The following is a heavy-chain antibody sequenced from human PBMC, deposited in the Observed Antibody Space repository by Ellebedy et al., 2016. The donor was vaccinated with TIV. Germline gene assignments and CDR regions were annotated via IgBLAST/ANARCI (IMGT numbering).Heavy chain of an antibody. CDR1: GFTFSSYR. CDR2: INHDGRST. J-gene: IGHJ4*02. V-gene: IGHV3-74*01. CDR3: ARGPYYSDPSCPYAHY. Sequence: GESLKISXAASGFTFSSYRMHWVRQAPGKGLVWVSLINHDGRSTTYADSVKGRFTISRDNAKSTLYLQMNSLGAEDTAVYYCARGPYYSDPSCPYAHYWGQGTLVTVSS. D-gene: IGHD3-22*01.